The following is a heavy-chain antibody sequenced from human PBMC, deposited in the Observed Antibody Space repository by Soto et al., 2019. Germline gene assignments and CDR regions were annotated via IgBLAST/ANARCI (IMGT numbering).Heavy chain of an antibody. J-gene: IGHJ4*02. D-gene: IGHD3-10*01. CDR1: GFSLSTSGVG. CDR2: IYWDDDK. Sequence: QITLKESGPTLVKPTQTLTLTCTFSGFSLSTSGVGVGWIRQPPGKALEWLTFIYWDDDKRNSPFLKSRLTSTKDTSKNQVVLTMTNMDPVDTATYYCAHFEVAGITYYLASWGQGALVSVSS. CDR3: AHFEVAGITYYLAS. V-gene: IGHV2-5*02.